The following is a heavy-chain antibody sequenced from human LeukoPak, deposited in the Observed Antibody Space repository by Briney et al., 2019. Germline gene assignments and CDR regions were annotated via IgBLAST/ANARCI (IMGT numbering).Heavy chain of an antibody. V-gene: IGHV1-18*01. CDR3: ARDSIGRAYCGGDCYSDAFDI. D-gene: IGHD2-21*01. CDR1: GYTFTSYG. CDR2: ISAYNGNT. Sequence: GASVKVSCKASGYTFTSYGISWVRQAPGQGLEWMGWISAYNGNTNYAQKLQGRVTMTTDTSTSTAYMELRSLRSDDTAVYYCARDSIGRAYCGGDCYSDAFDIWGQGTMVTVSS. J-gene: IGHJ3*02.